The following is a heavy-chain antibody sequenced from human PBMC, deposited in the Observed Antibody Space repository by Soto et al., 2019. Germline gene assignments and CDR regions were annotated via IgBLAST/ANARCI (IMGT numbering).Heavy chain of an antibody. Sequence: PGESLKISCQGLGYNFPDYWIAWVRQMPGKGLEYMGIIYPGDSDTRYSPSCRGHVTISADEAVSTAYLQWSSLKASDTAMYYCARQLSHICDSWGQGTLVTVSS. J-gene: IGHJ4*02. CDR1: GYNFPDYW. V-gene: IGHV5-51*01. CDR3: ARQLSHICDS. CDR2: IYPGDSDT. D-gene: IGHD3-3*02.